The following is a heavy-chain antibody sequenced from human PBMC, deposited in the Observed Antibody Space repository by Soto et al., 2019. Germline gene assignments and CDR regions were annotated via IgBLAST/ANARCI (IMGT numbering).Heavy chain of an antibody. Sequence: QVQLVXSGGGVVQRGGSLRLSCAVSGFTFSNYIMHWVRQAPGKGLEWVAVISYDGTTKYYADSLKGRFTXXXXXSKXXXXXXXXXXXXXXXXXXXCXHRXSYCDSSSCYEDWGQGTLVTISS. CDR1: GFTFSNYI. CDR2: ISYDGTTK. CDR3: XHRXSYCDSSSCYED. V-gene: IGHV3-30-3*01. J-gene: IGHJ4*02. D-gene: IGHD2-2*01.